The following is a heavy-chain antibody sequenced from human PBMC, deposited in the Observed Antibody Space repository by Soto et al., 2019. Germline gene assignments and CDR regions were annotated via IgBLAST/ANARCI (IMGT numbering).Heavy chain of an antibody. Sequence: SLSLPSTVSGASIRSGCYYWTWIRQHPGKGLEWIGYIYYSGSTYYNPSLKSRVTISVDTSKNQFSLKLSSVTAADTAVYYCARVLTGVTFDAFDIWGQGTMVTVSS. CDR1: GASIRSGCYY. CDR2: IYYSGST. CDR3: ARVLTGVTFDAFDI. D-gene: IGHD2-21*02. J-gene: IGHJ3*02. V-gene: IGHV4-31*03.